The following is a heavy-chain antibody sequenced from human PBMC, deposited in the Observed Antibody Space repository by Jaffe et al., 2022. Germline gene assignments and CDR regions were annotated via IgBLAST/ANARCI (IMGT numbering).Heavy chain of an antibody. D-gene: IGHD3-22*01. CDR1: GFAVSGNF. CDR3: ARGPYDNRDSYLYFFDY. J-gene: IGHJ4*02. V-gene: IGHV3-66*02. CDR2: IYSGGST. Sequence: EVQLVESGGGLVQPGGSLRLSCAASGFAVSGNFMTWVRQAPGEGLEWVSLIYSGGSTYYADSVKGRFTISRDNSKNTVYLHMSSLRAEDTAVYYCARGPYDNRDSYLYFFDYWGQGTLVTVSS.